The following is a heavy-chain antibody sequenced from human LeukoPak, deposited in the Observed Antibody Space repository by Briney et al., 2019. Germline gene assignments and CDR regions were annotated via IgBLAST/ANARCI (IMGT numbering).Heavy chain of an antibody. Sequence: SQTLSLSCAISGDIVSSNSVTWNWIRQSPSRGLEWLGRTYYRSTWYNDYAVSVRGRITVNPDTSKNQFSLHLNSVTPEDTAVYYCARRLTQYDCFDPWGQGILVTVSS. J-gene: IGHJ5*02. V-gene: IGHV6-1*01. D-gene: IGHD2-2*01. CDR3: ARRLTQYDCFDP. CDR1: GDIVSSNSVT. CDR2: TYYRSTWYN.